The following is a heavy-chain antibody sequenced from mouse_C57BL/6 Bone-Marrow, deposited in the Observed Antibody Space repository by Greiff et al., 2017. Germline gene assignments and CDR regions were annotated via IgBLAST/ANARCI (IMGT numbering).Heavy chain of an antibody. Sequence: EVKVVESGGDLVKPGGSLKLSCAASGFTFSSYGMSWVRQTPDKRLEWVATISSGGSYTYYPDSVKGRFTISRDNAKNTLYLQMSSLKSEDTAMYYCARQSSPFAYWGQGTLVTVSA. CDR2: ISSGGSYT. D-gene: IGHD1-1*01. J-gene: IGHJ3*01. CDR3: ARQSSPFAY. V-gene: IGHV5-6*01. CDR1: GFTFSSYG.